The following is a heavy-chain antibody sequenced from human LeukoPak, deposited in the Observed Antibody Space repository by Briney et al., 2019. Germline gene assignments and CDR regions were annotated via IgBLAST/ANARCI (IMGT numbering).Heavy chain of an antibody. CDR1: GGSISSGDYY. CDR2: IYYSGST. CDR3: ARPSHVDTAMGSLDP. Sequence: SETLSLTCTVSGGSISSGDYYWSWIRQPPGKGLEWIGYIYYSGSTYYNPSLKSRVTISTDTSKNQFSLKLSSVTAADTAVYYCARPSHVDTAMGSLDPWGQGTLVTVSS. V-gene: IGHV4-30-4*08. D-gene: IGHD5-18*01. J-gene: IGHJ5*02.